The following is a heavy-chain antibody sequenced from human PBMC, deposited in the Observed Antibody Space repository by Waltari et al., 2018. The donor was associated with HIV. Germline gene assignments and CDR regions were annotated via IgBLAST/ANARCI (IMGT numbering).Heavy chain of an antibody. J-gene: IGHJ6*02. CDR2: VSGYNGKT. Sequence: QVQLVQSGAEVKKPGASVKVSCKASGYTFTSYGISWVRQTPGKGLEWMGWVSGYNGKTSYAQNLQGRVTMTTDSSTSTAYMELRSLRSDDTAVYYCARAYCSGDSCYYYYGMDVWGQGTTVTVSS. CDR3: ARAYCSGDSCYYYYGMDV. D-gene: IGHD2-15*01. CDR1: GYTFTSYG. V-gene: IGHV1-18*01.